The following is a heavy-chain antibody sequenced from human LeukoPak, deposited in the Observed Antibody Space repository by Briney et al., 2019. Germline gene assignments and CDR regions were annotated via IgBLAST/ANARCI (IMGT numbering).Heavy chain of an antibody. CDR3: ARPSYGGNYFDC. D-gene: IGHD5-18*01. Sequence: SETLSLTCTVSGGSISSSSYYWGWIRQPPGKGLEWIGSIYYSGSTYYNPSLKSRVTISVDTSKNQFSLKLSSVTAADTAVYYCARPSYGGNYFDCWGQGTLVTVSS. J-gene: IGHJ4*02. CDR1: GGSISSSSYY. V-gene: IGHV4-39*01. CDR2: IYYSGST.